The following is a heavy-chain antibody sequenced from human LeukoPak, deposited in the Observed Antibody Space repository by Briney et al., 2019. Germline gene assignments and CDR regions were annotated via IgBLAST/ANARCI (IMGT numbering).Heavy chain of an antibody. CDR3: ARDGHRRYHYDSSGREDAFDI. V-gene: IGHV1-46*01. CDR1: GYTFTSYY. CDR2: INPSGGST. J-gene: IGHJ3*02. Sequence: ASVKVSCKASGYTFTSYYMHWVRQAPGQGLEWMGIINPSGGSTSYAQKFQGRVTMTRDMSTSTVYMELSSLRSEDTAVYYCARDGHRRYHYDSSGREDAFDIWGQGTMVTVS. D-gene: IGHD3-22*01.